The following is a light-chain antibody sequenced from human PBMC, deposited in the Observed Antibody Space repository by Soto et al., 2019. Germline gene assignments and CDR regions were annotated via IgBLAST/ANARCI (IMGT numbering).Light chain of an antibody. J-gene: IGLJ2*01. CDR3: CSYDGFAWV. CDR2: DVV. V-gene: IGLV2-23*02. Sequence: QSALTQPASVSGSPGQSITISCTGTSGDVGSHNLISWYQQHPGEAPKLMIFDVVKRSSGFSNRFSASKSGNTASLTISGLQTEDEADYYCCSYDGFAWVFGGGTQLTDL. CDR1: SGDVGSHNL.